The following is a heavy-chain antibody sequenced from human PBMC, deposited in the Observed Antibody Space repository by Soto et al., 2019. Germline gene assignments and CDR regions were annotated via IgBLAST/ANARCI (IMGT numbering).Heavy chain of an antibody. D-gene: IGHD3-3*01. CDR1: GDSMSSSSYY. J-gene: IGHJ3*02. Sequence: SETLSLTCTVSGDSMSSSSYYLGWIRQPPGKELEWIGSIYYSGSTYYNPSLKSRVTISVDTSKNQFSLKLSSVTAADMAVYYCARYSDYDFVHYAFDIWGQGTMVT. CDR3: ARYSDYDFVHYAFDI. CDR2: IYYSGST. V-gene: IGHV4-39*01.